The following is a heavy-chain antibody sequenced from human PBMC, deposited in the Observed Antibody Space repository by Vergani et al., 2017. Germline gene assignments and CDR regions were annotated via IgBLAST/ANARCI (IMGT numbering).Heavy chain of an antibody. CDR1: GFTFSSYG. V-gene: IGHV3-23*04. CDR3: AKDHLGGGGAGY. CDR2: ISGSGGST. Sequence: VQLVESGGGVVQPGRSLRLSCAASGFTFSSYGMHWVRQAPGKGLEWVSAISGSGGSTYYADSVKGRFTISRDNSKNTLYLQMNSLRAEDTAVYYCAKDHLGGGGAGYWGQGTLVTVSS. D-gene: IGHD1-26*01. J-gene: IGHJ4*02.